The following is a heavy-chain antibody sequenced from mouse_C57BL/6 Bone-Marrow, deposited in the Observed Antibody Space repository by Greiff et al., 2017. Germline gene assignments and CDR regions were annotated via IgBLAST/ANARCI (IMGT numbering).Heavy chain of an antibody. V-gene: IGHV1-42*01. CDR2: INPSTGGT. J-gene: IGHJ3*01. CDR1: GYSFTGYY. Sequence: VQLQQSGPELVKPGASVKISCKASGYSFTGYYMNWVKQSPEKSLEWIGEINPSTGGTTYNQKFKAKATLTVDKSSSTAYMQLKSLTSEDSAVYYCARVIYYGYAWFAYWGQGTLVTVSA. D-gene: IGHD2-2*01. CDR3: ARVIYYGYAWFAY.